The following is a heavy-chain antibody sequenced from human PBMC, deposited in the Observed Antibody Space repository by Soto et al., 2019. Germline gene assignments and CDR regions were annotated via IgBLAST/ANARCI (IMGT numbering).Heavy chain of an antibody. Sequence: SETLSLTCAVYGGSFSGYYWSWIRQPPGKGLEWIGEINHSGSTNYNPSLKSRVTISVDTSKNQFSLKLSSVTAADTAVYYCARKWANGNYERAFDIWGQGTMVTVSS. J-gene: IGHJ3*02. CDR1: GGSFSGYY. CDR3: ARKWANGNYERAFDI. CDR2: INHSGST. V-gene: IGHV4-34*01. D-gene: IGHD1-7*01.